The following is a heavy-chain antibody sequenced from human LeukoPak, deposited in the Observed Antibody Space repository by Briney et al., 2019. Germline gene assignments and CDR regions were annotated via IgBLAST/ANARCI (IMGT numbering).Heavy chain of an antibody. CDR2: IYYSGST. CDR1: GGSISSYY. J-gene: IGHJ5*02. CDR3: ARGKTGFSNWFDP. Sequence: SETLSLTCTVSGGSISSYYWSWIRQPPGKGLECIGYIYYSGSTNYNPSLKSRVTISVDTSKNQFSLKLSSVTAADTAVYYCARGKTGFSNWFDPWGQGTLVTVSS. D-gene: IGHD3-10*01. V-gene: IGHV4-59*08.